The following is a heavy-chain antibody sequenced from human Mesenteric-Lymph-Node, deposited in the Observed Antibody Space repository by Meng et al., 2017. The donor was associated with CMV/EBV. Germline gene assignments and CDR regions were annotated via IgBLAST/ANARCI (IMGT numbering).Heavy chain of an antibody. CDR2: IRHDGSKK. V-gene: IGHV3-30*02. CDR3: AKDLGYCSGTICYTFDY. J-gene: IGHJ4*02. Sequence: GESLKISCAASGFTFSIYAMSWVRQAPGKGLEWVAFIRHDGSKKYYADSVRGRFTISRDNSRNTLYLQMSGLGGEDTAVYYCAKDLGYCSGTICYTFDYWGQGTLVTVSS. D-gene: IGHD2-2*01. CDR1: GFTFSIYA.